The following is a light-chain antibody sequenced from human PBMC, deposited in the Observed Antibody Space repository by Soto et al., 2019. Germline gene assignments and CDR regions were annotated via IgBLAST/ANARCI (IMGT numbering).Light chain of an antibody. Sequence: QSVLTQPASVSGSPGQSITISCTGTSSDIGGYNYVSWYQQHPGKAPKLMIYEVSNRPSGVSNRFSGSKSGNTASLTISGLQAEYEADYYCTSYTSSSTNYVFGPGTKLTVL. CDR1: SSDIGGYNY. CDR3: TSYTSSSTNYV. V-gene: IGLV2-14*01. CDR2: EVS. J-gene: IGLJ1*01.